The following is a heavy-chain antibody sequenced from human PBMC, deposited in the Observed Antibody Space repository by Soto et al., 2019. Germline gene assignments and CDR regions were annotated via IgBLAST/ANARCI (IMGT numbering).Heavy chain of an antibody. J-gene: IGHJ4*02. V-gene: IGHV3-74*01. D-gene: IGHD2-21*02. CDR1: GFKFDYYW. CDR3: XXXGDPDY. Sequence: EVQLVESGGGLVQPGGSLRLSCVASGFKFDYYWMHWVRQAPGGGLMWISRLQTDGSHPAYADSVKGRFTISRDNAKNXXXXXXXXXXXXXXXXXXXXXXGDPDYWGQGTLVTV. CDR2: LQTDGSHP.